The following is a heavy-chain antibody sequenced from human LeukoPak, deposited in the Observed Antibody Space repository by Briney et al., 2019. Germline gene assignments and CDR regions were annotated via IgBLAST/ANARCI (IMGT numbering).Heavy chain of an antibody. CDR3: ARDFGDGYNYRHDAFDI. CDR1: GGTFSSYA. V-gene: IGHV1-69*13. J-gene: IGHJ3*02. CDR2: IIPIFGTA. D-gene: IGHD5-24*01. Sequence: SVKVSCKASGGTFSSYAISWVRQAPGQGLEWMGGIIPIFGTANYARKFQGRVTITADESTSTAYMELSSLRSEDTAVYYCARDFGDGYNYRHDAFDIWGQGTMVTVSS.